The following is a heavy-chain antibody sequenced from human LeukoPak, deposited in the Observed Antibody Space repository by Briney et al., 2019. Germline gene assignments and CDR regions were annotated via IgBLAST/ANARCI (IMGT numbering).Heavy chain of an antibody. CDR1: GVTFSYFG. CDR3: VRDGRRNCSSINCYTFLN. V-gene: IGHV3-30*02. CDR2: IRYDGSNK. Sequence: GGSLRLSCAASGVTFSYFGIHWVRQAPGKGLEWVTFIRYDGSNKYYVDSVKGRVTISRDNSKNTVYLQMNSLRSEDTAVYYCVRDGRRNCSSINCYTFLNWGQGTLVTVSS. J-gene: IGHJ4*02. D-gene: IGHD2-2*01.